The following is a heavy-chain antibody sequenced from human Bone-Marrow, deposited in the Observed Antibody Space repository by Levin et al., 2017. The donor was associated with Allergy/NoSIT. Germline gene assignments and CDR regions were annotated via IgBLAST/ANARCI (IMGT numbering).Heavy chain of an antibody. J-gene: IGHJ1*01. CDR2: IKEDGSEQ. CDR3: ARELYGYFHY. Sequence: GGSLRLSCAASGLTFNSYSMSWVRQAPGKGLEWVANIKEDGSEQDYVGSVKGRFTISRDNAKNLLYLQMNSLRAEDTAVYYCARELYGYFHYWGQATLVVVSS. V-gene: IGHV3-7*03. CDR1: GLTFNSYS. D-gene: IGHD2/OR15-2a*01.